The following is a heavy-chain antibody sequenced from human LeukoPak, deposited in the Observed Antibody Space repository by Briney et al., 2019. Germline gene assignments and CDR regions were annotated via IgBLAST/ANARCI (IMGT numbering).Heavy chain of an antibody. V-gene: IGHV3-30-3*01. CDR2: ISYDGSNK. Sequence: QAGGSLRLSCAASGFTFSSYAMHWVRQAPGKGLEWVAVISYDGSNKYYADSVKGRFTISRDNSKNTLYLQMNSLRAEDTAVYYCAKDGARGSYPTRFDYWGQGTLVTVSS. J-gene: IGHJ4*02. D-gene: IGHD1-26*01. CDR3: AKDGARGSYPTRFDY. CDR1: GFTFSSYA.